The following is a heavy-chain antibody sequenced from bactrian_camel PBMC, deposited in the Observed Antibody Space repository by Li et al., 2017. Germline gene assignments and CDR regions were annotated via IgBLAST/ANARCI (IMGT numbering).Heavy chain of an antibody. D-gene: IGHD7*01. CDR3: AKGRPRLGLVAADLD. Sequence: ESGGGSVQVGGSLRLSCVASGDTVGRYCMGWSRQAPGKGREGVASIGRYSGADSYADSVKGRFTISRDNAKNTLYLQLDSLRTEDTATYYCAKGRPRLGLVAADLDRGQGTQVTVS. V-gene: IGHV3S59*01. CDR2: IGRYSGA. J-gene: IGHJ4*01. CDR1: GDTVGRYC.